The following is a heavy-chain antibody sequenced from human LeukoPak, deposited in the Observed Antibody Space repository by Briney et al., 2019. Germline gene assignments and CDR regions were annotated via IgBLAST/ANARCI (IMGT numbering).Heavy chain of an antibody. CDR1: GFTFSSYW. D-gene: IGHD3-22*01. V-gene: IGHV3-7*01. CDR2: IKQDGSEK. CDR3: ASPELTSGYYRGSFDC. J-gene: IGHJ4*02. Sequence: GGSLRLSCAASGFTFSSYWMSWVRQAPGKGLEWVANIKQDGSEKYYVDSVKGRFTISRDNAKDSLYLQMNSLRAEDTAVYYCASPELTSGYYRGSFDCWGQGTLVTVSS.